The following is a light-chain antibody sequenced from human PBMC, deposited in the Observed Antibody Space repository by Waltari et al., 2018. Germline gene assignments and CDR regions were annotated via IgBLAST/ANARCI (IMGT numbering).Light chain of an antibody. V-gene: IGKV1-39*01. CDR1: QSITNY. Sequence: IQMTQSPSSLSASVGDRVSITSRASQSITNYLNWYQQKPGKAPKLLIYAAFSLQSGVPSRFSGSGSGTYFTLSISSLQPEDSATYYCQQSYGTPYTFGQGTKLEIK. J-gene: IGKJ2*01. CDR3: QQSYGTPYT. CDR2: AAF.